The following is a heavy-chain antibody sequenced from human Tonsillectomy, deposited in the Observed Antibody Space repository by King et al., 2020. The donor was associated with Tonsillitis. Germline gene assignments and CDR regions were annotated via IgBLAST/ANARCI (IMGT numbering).Heavy chain of an antibody. V-gene: IGHV4-34*01. CDR1: GGSFSGYY. CDR2: IHHSGWT. CDR3: ARRGYNSGAFDY. Sequence: VQLQKWGAGLLKPSETLSLTCAVYGGSFSGYYWSWIRQPPGKGLEWIGEIHHSGWTNYNPSLKSRVTISVDTSKNEFSLRLTYVTAADTAVYYCARRGYNSGAFDYWGQGTLVTVSS. J-gene: IGHJ4*02. D-gene: IGHD6-25*01.